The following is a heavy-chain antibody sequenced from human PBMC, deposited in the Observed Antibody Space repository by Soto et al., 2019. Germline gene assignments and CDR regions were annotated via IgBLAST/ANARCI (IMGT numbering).Heavy chain of an antibody. V-gene: IGHV3-30*03. J-gene: IGHJ4*02. CDR2: ISYDGSNK. Sequence: GWSLRLSCASSVFTFISYGMHWVRQAPGKGLEWVAVISYDGSNKYYADSVKGRFTISRDNSKNTLYLQMNSLRAEDTAVYYCAIDLPPGYSSSWSYYFDYWGQGTLVTVSS. D-gene: IGHD6-13*01. CDR1: VFTFISYG. CDR3: AIDLPPGYSSSWSYYFDY.